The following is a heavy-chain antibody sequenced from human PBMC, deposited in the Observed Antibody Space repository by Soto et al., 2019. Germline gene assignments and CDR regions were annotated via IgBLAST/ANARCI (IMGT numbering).Heavy chain of an antibody. CDR3: ARVYYDFWSGYSNFDY. V-gene: IGHV1-8*01. Sequence: ASVKVSCKASGYTFTSYDINWVRQATGQGLEWMGWMNPNSGNTGYAQKFQGRVTMTRNTSISTAYMELSSLRSEDTAVYYCARVYYDFWSGYSNFDYWGQGTQVTVSS. D-gene: IGHD3-3*01. J-gene: IGHJ4*02. CDR1: GYTFTSYD. CDR2: MNPNSGNT.